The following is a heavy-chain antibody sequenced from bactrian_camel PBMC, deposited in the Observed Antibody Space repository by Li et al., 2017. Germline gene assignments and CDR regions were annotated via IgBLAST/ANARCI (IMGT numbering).Heavy chain of an antibody. D-gene: IGHD4*01. V-gene: IGHV3S53*01. J-gene: IGHJ4*01. Sequence: HVQLVESGGGSVQAGGSLRLSCTASGVSTSCMAWFHEAPGKEREGVATIDSDGSTLYAGSVKGRFTISKDNAKNTLYLQMNSLKPEDTAMYYCAAECRALEADYSDYESGPQILDLRKYEYDVWGQGTQVTVSS. CDR3: AAECRALEADYSDYESGPQILDLRKYEYDV. CDR2: IDSDGST. CDR1: GVSTSC.